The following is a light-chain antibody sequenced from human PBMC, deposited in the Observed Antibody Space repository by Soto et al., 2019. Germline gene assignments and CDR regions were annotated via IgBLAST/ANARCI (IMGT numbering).Light chain of an antibody. Sequence: EILLTQSPGTLSFSPGDRATLSCRASQSVSSNLAWYQQKPGQAPRLLIYGASRRATGFPARFSGSGSGTDFTLTISSLQSEDFAVYYCQQYDNWPWTFGQGTKVDIK. CDR3: QQYDNWPWT. CDR2: GAS. V-gene: IGKV3-15*01. CDR1: QSVSSN. J-gene: IGKJ1*01.